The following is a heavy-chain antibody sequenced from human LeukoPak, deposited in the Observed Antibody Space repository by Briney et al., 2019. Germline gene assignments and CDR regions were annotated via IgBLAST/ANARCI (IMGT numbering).Heavy chain of an antibody. CDR1: GGSISSSSYY. D-gene: IGHD6-19*01. Sequence: SETLSLTCTVSGGSISSSSYYWGWIRQPPGKGLEWIGSIYYSGSTYYNPSLKSRVTISVDTSKNQFSLKLSSVTAADTAVYYCARGTVGGWYNWFDPWGQGTLVTVSS. V-gene: IGHV4-39*01. J-gene: IGHJ5*02. CDR3: ARGTVGGWYNWFDP. CDR2: IYYSGST.